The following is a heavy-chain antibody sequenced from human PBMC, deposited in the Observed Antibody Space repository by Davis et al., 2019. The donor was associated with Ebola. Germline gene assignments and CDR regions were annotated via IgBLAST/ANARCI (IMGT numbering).Heavy chain of an antibody. Sequence: PGGSLRLSCAASGFTFRSYWMSWVRQAPGKGLEWVAKIKEDGSEKLEVDSVKGRFTISRDNAKDSLHLQMNSLRDEDTAVYYCARGTHYAHDYWGQGTLVTVSS. J-gene: IGHJ4*02. CDR3: ARGTHYAHDY. V-gene: IGHV3-7*01. CDR1: GFTFRSYW. CDR2: IKEDGSEK. D-gene: IGHD2-2*01.